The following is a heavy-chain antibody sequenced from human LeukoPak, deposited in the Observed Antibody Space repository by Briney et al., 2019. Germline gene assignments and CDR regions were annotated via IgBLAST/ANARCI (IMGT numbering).Heavy chain of an antibody. J-gene: IGHJ3*02. CDR3: ATLTGGDDAFDI. CDR2: MNPNSGNT. D-gene: IGHD4-23*01. V-gene: IGHV1-8*01. CDR1: GYTFTSYD. Sequence: EASVKVSCKASGYTFTSYDINWVRQATGQGLEWMGWMNPNSGNTGYAQKFQGRVTMTRNTSISTAYMELSSLKSEDTAVYYCATLTGGDDAFDIWGQGTMVTVSS.